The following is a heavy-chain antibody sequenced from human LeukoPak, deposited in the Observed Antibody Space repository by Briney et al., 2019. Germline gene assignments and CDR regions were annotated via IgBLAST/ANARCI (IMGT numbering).Heavy chain of an antibody. CDR1: GGSMFSYY. D-gene: IGHD3-22*01. CDR3: ARRAYCDSSGYHPTSGYFDL. J-gene: IGHJ2*01. Sequence: SETLSLTCTVSGGSMFSYYWNWIRQPPGKGLEWIGYIYSSGITNYSPSLRSRGTISVATSRNQFSLMLTSVTAADTAIYYCARRAYCDSSGYHPTSGYFDLWGRGTLVTVSS. V-gene: IGHV4-4*08. CDR2: IYSSGIT.